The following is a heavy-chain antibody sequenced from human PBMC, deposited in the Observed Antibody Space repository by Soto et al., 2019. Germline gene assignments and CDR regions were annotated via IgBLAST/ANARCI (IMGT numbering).Heavy chain of an antibody. CDR2: ISGSGGST. CDR1: GFTFSSYA. CDR3: AKDLSVVVTAIGAFDI. V-gene: IGHV3-23*01. D-gene: IGHD2-21*02. Sequence: SGGSLRLSCAASGFTFSSYAMSWVRQAPGKGLEWVSAISGSGGSTYYADSVKGRFTISRDNSKNTLYLQMNSLRAEDTAVYYCAKDLSVVVTAIGAFDIWGQGTMVTVSS. J-gene: IGHJ3*02.